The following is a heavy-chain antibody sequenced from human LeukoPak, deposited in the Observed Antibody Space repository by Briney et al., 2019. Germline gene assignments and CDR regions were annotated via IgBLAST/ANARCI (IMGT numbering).Heavy chain of an antibody. Sequence: GGSLRLSCATSGFTFSSYAMSWVRQAPGKGLEWVSAISGSGGSTYYADSVKGRFTISRDNSRNTLFLEMSSLRAEDTAVYYCARERPLGYYGMDVWGQGTTVTVSS. CDR2: ISGSGGST. CDR1: GFTFSSYA. V-gene: IGHV3-23*01. J-gene: IGHJ6*02. CDR3: ARERPLGYYGMDV.